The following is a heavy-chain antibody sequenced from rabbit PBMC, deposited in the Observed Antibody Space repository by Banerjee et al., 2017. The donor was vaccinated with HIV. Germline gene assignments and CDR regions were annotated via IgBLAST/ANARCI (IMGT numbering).Heavy chain of an antibody. CDR3: ARGSAYAGAGYAL. CDR2: IGAGSGTT. CDR1: GFSLSSSYN. J-gene: IGHJ4*01. D-gene: IGHD4-2*01. Sequence: QSLEESGGDLVKPGASLTLTCTASGFSLSSSYNMCWVRQAPGKGLEWIGCIGAGSGTTYYASWAKGRFTISKTSSTTVALQMTSLTAADTATYFCARGSAYAGAGYALWGPGTLVTVS. V-gene: IGHV1S40*01.